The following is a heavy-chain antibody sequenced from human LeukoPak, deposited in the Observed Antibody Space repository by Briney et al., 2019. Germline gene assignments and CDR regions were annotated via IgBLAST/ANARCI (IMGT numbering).Heavy chain of an antibody. CDR1: GFTFSNYA. D-gene: IGHD3-9*01. CDR2: ISGSGGST. Sequence: GGSLRLSCAASGFTFSNYAMGWVRQAPGKGLELASGISGSGGSTYYADSVKGRFTISRDNAKNTLYLQMNTLRVEDTAVYYCTRDLMDYDVSTGLHHYYMDVWGQGTTVTVSS. V-gene: IGHV3-23*01. CDR3: TRDLMDYDVSTGLHHYYMDV. J-gene: IGHJ6*02.